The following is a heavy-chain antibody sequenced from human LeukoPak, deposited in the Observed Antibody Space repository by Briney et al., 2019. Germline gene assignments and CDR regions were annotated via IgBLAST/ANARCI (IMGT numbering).Heavy chain of an antibody. V-gene: IGHV4-28*01. CDR2: IYHSGST. Sequence: SETLSLTCAVSGSSISNNALWGWIRQPPGKGREWIGYIYHSGSTYYNPSLKSRVTMSADTSKNQFSLKLTSVTAVDTAVYYCARMVSGSGTYYFDSWGQGTLVTVSS. CDR3: ARMVSGSGTYYFDS. D-gene: IGHD3-10*01. J-gene: IGHJ4*02. CDR1: GSSISNNAL.